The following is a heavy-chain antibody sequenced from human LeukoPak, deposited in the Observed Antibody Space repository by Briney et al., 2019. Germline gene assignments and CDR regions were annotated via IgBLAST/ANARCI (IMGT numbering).Heavy chain of an antibody. D-gene: IGHD3-22*01. Sequence: GTSLRLSCAASGFTFSRHGMHWVRQAPGMGLEWVALILYDGSNEYYADSVQGRFTISRDSSRNTLYLQMNSLRAEDTAVYYCARDSYYYDTFDYWGQGTLVTVSS. CDR3: ARDSYYYDTFDY. CDR1: GFTFSRHG. J-gene: IGHJ4*02. V-gene: IGHV3-30*03. CDR2: ILYDGSNE.